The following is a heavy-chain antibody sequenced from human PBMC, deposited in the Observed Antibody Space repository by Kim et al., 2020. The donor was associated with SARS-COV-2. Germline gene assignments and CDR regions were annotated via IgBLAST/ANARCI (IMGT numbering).Heavy chain of an antibody. V-gene: IGHV1-69*13. CDR3: ARGDIATDYYDSSGYQPYYYYGMDV. CDR2: IIPIFGTA. D-gene: IGHD3-22*01. Sequence: SVKVSCKASGGTFSSYAISWVRQAPGQGLEWMGGIIPIFGTANYAQKFQGRVTITADESTSTAYMELSSLRSEDTAVYYCARGDIATDYYDSSGYQPYYYYGMDVWGQGTTVTVSS. J-gene: IGHJ6*02. CDR1: GGTFSSYA.